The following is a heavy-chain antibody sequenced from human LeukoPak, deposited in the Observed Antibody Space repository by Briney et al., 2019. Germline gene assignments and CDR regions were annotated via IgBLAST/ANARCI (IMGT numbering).Heavy chain of an antibody. V-gene: IGHV1-8*02. CDR3: ARGPYYYDSSGYPSFDP. Sequence: ASVKVSCKASGYTFTGYYMHWVRQAPGQGLEWMGWMNPNSGNTGYAQKFQGRVTMTRNTSISTAYMELSSLRSEDTAVYYCARGPYYYDSSGYPSFDPWGQGTLVTVSS. D-gene: IGHD3-22*01. CDR2: MNPNSGNT. CDR1: GYTFTGYY. J-gene: IGHJ5*02.